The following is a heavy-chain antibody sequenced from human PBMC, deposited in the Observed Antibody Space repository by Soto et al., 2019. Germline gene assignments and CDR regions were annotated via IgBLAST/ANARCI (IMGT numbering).Heavy chain of an antibody. CDR1: GFTFTSYA. CDR3: PKAGGGYEYYFDY. D-gene: IGHD5-12*01. J-gene: IGHJ4*02. V-gene: IGHV3-23*01. CDR2: ISSSGSST. Sequence: EVQLLESGGGLVQPGGSLRLSCAASGFTFTSYAMTWVRQAPGKGLEWVSAISSSGSSTYYTDSVKGRFTISRDNSKNTLYLQMNSLRAEDTAVYYCPKAGGGYEYYFDYWGQGILVTVSS.